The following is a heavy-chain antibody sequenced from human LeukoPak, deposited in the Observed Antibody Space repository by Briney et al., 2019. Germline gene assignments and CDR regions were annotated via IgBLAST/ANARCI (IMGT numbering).Heavy chain of an antibody. CDR3: TTGRQDYDFWSGYSYYFDY. V-gene: IGHV3-15*01. CDR1: GFTFTNAW. CDR2: IKSKTDGGTT. J-gene: IGHJ4*02. Sequence: GGSLRLSCVDSGFTFTNAWMSWVRQAPGKGLEWVGRIKSKTDGGTTDYAAPVKGRFTISRDDSKNTLYLQMNSLKTEDTAVYYCTTGRQDYDFWSGYSYYFDYWGQGTLVTVSS. D-gene: IGHD3-3*01.